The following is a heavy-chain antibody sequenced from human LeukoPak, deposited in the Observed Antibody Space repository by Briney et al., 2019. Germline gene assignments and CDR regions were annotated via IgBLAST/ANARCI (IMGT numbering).Heavy chain of an antibody. V-gene: IGHV1-8*01. CDR3: ARASSGYLDAFDI. CDR2: MNPNSGNT. J-gene: IGHJ3*02. CDR1: GYTFTSND. Sequence: ASVKVSCKASGYTFTSNDINWVRQATGQGLEWMGWMNPNSGNTVYAQKFQGRVTITRNTSISTAYMELSSLRSEDTAVYYCARASSGYLDAFDIWGQGTMVTVSS. D-gene: IGHD3-22*01.